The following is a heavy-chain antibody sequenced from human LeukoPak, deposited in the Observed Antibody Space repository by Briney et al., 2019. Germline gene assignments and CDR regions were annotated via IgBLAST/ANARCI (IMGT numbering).Heavy chain of an antibody. J-gene: IGHJ6*03. D-gene: IGHD3-16*01. V-gene: IGHV4-61*02. CDR1: GASISSGSDY. Sequence: SETLSLTCSVSGASISSGSDYWSWIRQPAGKALEWIGRVHTSGNPNYDPSLESRVSISIDRSKNQFSLELNSVTAADTAVYYCARDGGDLGPGTIRGARFYYYYMDVWGKGTTVIVSS. CDR2: VHTSGNP. CDR3: ARDGGDLGPGTIRGARFYYYYMDV.